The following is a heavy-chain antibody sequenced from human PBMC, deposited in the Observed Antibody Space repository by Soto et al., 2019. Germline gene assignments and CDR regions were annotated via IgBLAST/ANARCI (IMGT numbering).Heavy chain of an antibody. CDR1: GGTFSSYA. CDR2: IIPIFGTA. J-gene: IGHJ4*02. Sequence: QVQLVQSGAEVKKPGSSVKVSCKASGGTFSSYAISWVRQAPGQGLEWMGGIIPIFGTANYAQKFQGRVTITADESTSTAYMELSSLRSEDTDVYYCAREEGVSPGYGAEYRSSWLNWGQGTLVTVSS. CDR3: AREEGVSPGYGAEYRSSWLN. D-gene: IGHD6-13*01. V-gene: IGHV1-69*01.